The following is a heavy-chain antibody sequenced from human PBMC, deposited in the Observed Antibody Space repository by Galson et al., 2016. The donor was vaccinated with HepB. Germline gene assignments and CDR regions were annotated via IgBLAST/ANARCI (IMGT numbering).Heavy chain of an antibody. Sequence: SVKVSCKASGYTFNIYGISWVRQAPGQGLEWMGWISALNGNTHYAEKFQGRVTMTTDASMSTAYMELRSLRDDDTAVYYCARDRAGYRYLGNWGRGTLVAVSS. D-gene: IGHD6-13*01. V-gene: IGHV1-18*01. CDR3: ARDRAGYRYLGN. CDR1: GYTFNIYG. CDR2: ISALNGNT. J-gene: IGHJ2*01.